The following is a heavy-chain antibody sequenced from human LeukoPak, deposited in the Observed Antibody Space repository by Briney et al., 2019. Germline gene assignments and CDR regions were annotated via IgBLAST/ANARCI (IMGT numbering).Heavy chain of an antibody. CDR2: IKQDGSVQ. J-gene: IGHJ4*02. Sequence: GGSLRLSCAASKFTFSSYWMSWVRQAPGKGLEWVANIKQDGSVQFYMDSLKGRFSVSRDNAKNSLYLQMNSLRAEDTAVYYCARDNWGYFDYWGQGTLVTVSS. CDR3: ARDNWGYFDY. V-gene: IGHV3-7*01. D-gene: IGHD7-27*01. CDR1: KFTFSSYW.